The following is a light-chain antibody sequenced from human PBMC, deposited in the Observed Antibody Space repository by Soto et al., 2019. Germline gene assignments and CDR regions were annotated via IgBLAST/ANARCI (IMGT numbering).Light chain of an antibody. CDR2: GAS. J-gene: IGKJ1*01. V-gene: IGKV3-20*01. CDR1: QSVSNNY. Sequence: EIGLTRSPGPLSLSPGERSTLSGGASQSVSNNYLAWYQQKPGQAPRLLIYGASNRATGIPDRFSGSGSGTDFTLTISRLEPEDFAVYYCQQYGSSRWTFGQGTKVDIK. CDR3: QQYGSSRWT.